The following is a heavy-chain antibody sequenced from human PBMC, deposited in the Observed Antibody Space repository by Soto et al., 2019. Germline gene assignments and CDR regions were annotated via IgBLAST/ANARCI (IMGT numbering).Heavy chain of an antibody. D-gene: IGHD1-26*01. V-gene: IGHV3-21*01. Sequence: GGSLRLSCAVSGFIFSRYSMNWVRQAPGKGLEWVSSIGTSGSYIYDTDSVKGRFTISRDNTKDSLYLQMNSLRAEDTAIYYCARGSAFIGLDYWGQRT. CDR2: IGTSGSYI. J-gene: IGHJ4*02. CDR1: GFIFSRYS. CDR3: ARGSAFIGLDY.